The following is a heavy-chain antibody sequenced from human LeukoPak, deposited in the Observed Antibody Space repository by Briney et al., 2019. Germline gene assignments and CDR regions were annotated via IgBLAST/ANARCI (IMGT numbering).Heavy chain of an antibody. CDR1: GGSISSGGYS. CDR2: IYLSGST. D-gene: IGHD4-17*01. V-gene: IGHV4-30-2*01. J-gene: IGHJ5*02. CDR3: ARFYGDYRNWFDP. Sequence: SQTLSLICAVSGGSISSGGYSWSWIRQPPGKGLEWIGYIYLSGSTYYNPSLKSRVTMSVDRSKNQFSLKLSSVTAADTAVYYCARFYGDYRNWFDPWGQGTLVTVSS.